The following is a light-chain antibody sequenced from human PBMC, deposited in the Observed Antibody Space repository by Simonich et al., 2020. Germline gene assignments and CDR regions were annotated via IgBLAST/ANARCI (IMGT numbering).Light chain of an antibody. Sequence: QSALTQPASVSGSPGQSITISCTGTSSDVGGYNYVSWYQQHPGKAPKLMIYDVSKGPSGVSNRFSGSKSGNTASLTISGLQAEDEADYYCSSYTSSSTIVVFGGGTKLTVL. J-gene: IGLJ2*01. CDR1: SSDVGGYNY. CDR2: DVS. V-gene: IGLV2-14*01. CDR3: SSYTSSSTIVV.